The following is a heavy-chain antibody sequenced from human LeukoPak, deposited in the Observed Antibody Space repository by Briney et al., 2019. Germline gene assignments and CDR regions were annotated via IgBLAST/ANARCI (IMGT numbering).Heavy chain of an antibody. J-gene: IGHJ4*02. D-gene: IGHD3-10*01. CDR2: INHSGST. V-gene: IGHV4-34*01. Sequence: SETLSLTCAVYGGSFSGYYWSWIRQPPGKGLEWIGEINHSGSTNYNPSLKSRVTIPVDTSKNQFSLKLSSVTAADTAVYYCARGFYGSGSRFFDYWGQGALVTVSS. CDR1: GGSFSGYY. CDR3: ARGFYGSGSRFFDY.